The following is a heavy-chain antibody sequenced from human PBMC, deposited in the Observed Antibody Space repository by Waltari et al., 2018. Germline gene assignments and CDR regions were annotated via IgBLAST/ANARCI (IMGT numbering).Heavy chain of an antibody. CDR3: ARVAIAAGGPYYFDT. J-gene: IGHJ4*02. Sequence: QLQLQESGPGLVKPSETLSLTCIVSGASLGSPSYSWGWIREPPGKGLGWIGIILDDGTTNYNPSLKGRVILSLDTSDNQFSLRVRSVTAADTAVYYCARVAIAAGGPYYFDTWGQGVQVTVSS. D-gene: IGHD6-25*01. CDR2: ILDDGTT. V-gene: IGHV4-39*07. CDR1: GASLGSPSYS.